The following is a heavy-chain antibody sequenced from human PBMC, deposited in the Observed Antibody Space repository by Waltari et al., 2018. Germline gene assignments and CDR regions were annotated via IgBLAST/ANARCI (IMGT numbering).Heavy chain of an antibody. Sequence: QVQLQESGPGLVKPSETLSLTCTVSGGSVRRGNYYWSWIRQPAGKPLEWIGRVYTSGNTNYNPSLKSPVSISVDASKNQVSLNMYSVTAADTAVYYCARLVNRLLFDQWGQGTLVTVSS. CDR2: VYTSGNT. J-gene: IGHJ4*02. CDR1: GGSVRRGNYY. D-gene: IGHD6-25*01. V-gene: IGHV4-61*02. CDR3: ARLVNRLLFDQ.